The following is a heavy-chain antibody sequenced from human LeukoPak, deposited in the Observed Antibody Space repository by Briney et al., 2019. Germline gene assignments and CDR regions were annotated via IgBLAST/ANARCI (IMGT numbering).Heavy chain of an antibody. CDR1: GYTFNSYD. J-gene: IGHJ5*02. V-gene: IGHV1-18*01. D-gene: IGHD4-17*01. Sequence: ASVKVPCNASGYTFNSYDISWVRQAPGQPLEWMGWISVYNGNTNYAQNLQGRVTMTTDTSTSTAYMELRSLISDDTAVYYCARVGVPWGFTVTTLYNWFDPWGQGALVTVSS. CDR3: ARVGVPWGFTVTTLYNWFDP. CDR2: ISVYNGNT.